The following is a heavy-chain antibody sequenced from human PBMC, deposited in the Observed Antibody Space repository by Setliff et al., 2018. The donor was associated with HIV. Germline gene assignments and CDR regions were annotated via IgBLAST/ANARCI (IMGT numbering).Heavy chain of an antibody. D-gene: IGHD2-21*02. Sequence: SETLSLTCTVSGGSVSSYHWTWIRQPPGKGLEWIGYLYYSGTTYYNPSLRGRVTISVDRSRNQFSLTLNSVTAADTATYYCASRGIVVVTMSMPDEFFVHWGHGTLVTVSS. CDR2: LYYSGTT. CDR3: ASRGIVVVTMSMPDEFFVH. J-gene: IGHJ1*01. V-gene: IGHV4-59*04. CDR1: GGSVSSYH.